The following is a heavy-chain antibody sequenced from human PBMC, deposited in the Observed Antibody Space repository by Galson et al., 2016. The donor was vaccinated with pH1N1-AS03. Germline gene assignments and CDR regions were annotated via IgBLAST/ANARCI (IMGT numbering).Heavy chain of an antibody. CDR1: GVSVASSGVG. CDR2: VYWDETR. Sequence: PALVKPTQTLTLTCSVSGVSVASSGVGVGWFRQPPGKALEWLALVYWDETRRYSPSLKNRLTITKDSSKNQVVLTVTSVDPMDIATYFCALPNSGGNAFEIWVPGTMVTVSS. CDR3: ALPNSGGNAFEI. J-gene: IGHJ3*02. D-gene: IGHD2/OR15-2a*01. V-gene: IGHV2-5*02.